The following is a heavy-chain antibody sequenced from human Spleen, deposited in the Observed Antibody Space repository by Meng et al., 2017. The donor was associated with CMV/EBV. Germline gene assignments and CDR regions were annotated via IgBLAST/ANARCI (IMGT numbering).Heavy chain of an antibody. CDR2: IKPSSGAT. CDR3: ARAVYSSSVVVY. V-gene: IGHV1-2*02. D-gene: IGHD6-6*01. CDR1: GYTFTEYY. J-gene: IGHJ4*02. Sequence: ASVKVSCKASGYTFTEYYIHWVRQAPGQGLEWMGWIKPSSGATTYAQKFQGRVTMTSDTSISTAYMELSRLRSDDTAVYYCARAVYSSSVVVYWGQGTLVTVSS.